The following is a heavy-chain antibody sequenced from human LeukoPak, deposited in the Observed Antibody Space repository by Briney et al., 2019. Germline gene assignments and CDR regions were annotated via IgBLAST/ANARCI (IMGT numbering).Heavy chain of an antibody. J-gene: IGHJ6*03. D-gene: IGHD2-15*01. V-gene: IGHV4-39*01. CDR1: GGSISSSSYY. CDR2: IYYSGST. CDR3: ARQISDYYYYYMDV. Sequence: SETLSLTCTASGGSISSSSYYWGWIRQPPGKGLEWIGSIYYSGSTYYNPSLKSRVTISVDTSKNQFSLMLTSVTAADTAVYYCARQISDYYYYYMDVWGKGTTVTVSS.